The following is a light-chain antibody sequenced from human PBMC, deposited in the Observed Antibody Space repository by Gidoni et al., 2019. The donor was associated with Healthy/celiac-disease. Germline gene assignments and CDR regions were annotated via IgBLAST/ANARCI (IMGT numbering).Light chain of an antibody. Sequence: DIQMIQSPSTLSASVGDRVTLTCRASQNINSWLAWYQQKLGKAPKLLIYDASSLESGVPSRFSGSGSGTEFTLTINSLQPDDFATYHCQQYSTFSRTFGQGTKLEIK. CDR1: QNINSW. CDR3: QQYSTFSRT. CDR2: DAS. J-gene: IGKJ2*02. V-gene: IGKV1-5*01.